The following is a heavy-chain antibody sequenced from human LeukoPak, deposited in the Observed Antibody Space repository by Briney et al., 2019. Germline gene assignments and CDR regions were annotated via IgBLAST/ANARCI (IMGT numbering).Heavy chain of an antibody. CDR1: GLTFSSYW. Sequence: GGSLRLSCAASGLTFSSYWMHWVRQAPGKGLVWVSRINSDGSSTSYADSVKGRFTISRDNAKNTLYLQMNSLRAEDTAVYYCARAVRWELLYYYYYMDVWGKGTTVTVSS. V-gene: IGHV3-74*01. CDR3: ARAVRWELLYYYYYMDV. J-gene: IGHJ6*03. CDR2: INSDGSST. D-gene: IGHD1-26*01.